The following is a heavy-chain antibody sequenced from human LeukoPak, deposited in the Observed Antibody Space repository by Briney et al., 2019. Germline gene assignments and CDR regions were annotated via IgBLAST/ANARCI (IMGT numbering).Heavy chain of an antibody. V-gene: IGHV4-59*12. CDR2: ISYSGST. J-gene: IGHJ6*03. CDR3: ARARIYYDILTGYSSLYYYMDV. Sequence: SETLSLTCNVFGTSISSYFWTWIRQPPGKGLEWIGYISYSGSTNYNPSLKSRVTISVDTSKNQFPLKLSSVTAADTAVYYCARARIYYDILTGYSSLYYYMDVWGKGTTVTVSS. D-gene: IGHD3-9*01. CDR1: GTSISSYF.